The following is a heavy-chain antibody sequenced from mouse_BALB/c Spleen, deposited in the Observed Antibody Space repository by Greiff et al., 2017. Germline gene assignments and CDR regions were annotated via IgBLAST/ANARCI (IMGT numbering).Heavy chain of an antibody. V-gene: IGHV1-69*02. D-gene: IGHD4-1*01. J-gene: IGHJ3*01. CDR1: GYTFTSYW. Sequence: QVQLQQPGAELVKPGASVKLSCKASGYTFTSYWMPWVKQRPGQGLEWIGEIDPSDSYTNYHQKFKGKATLTVDKSSSTAYMQLSSLTSEDSAVYYCASPLNWDCLAYWGQGTLVTVSA. CDR2: IDPSDSYT. CDR3: ASPLNWDCLAY.